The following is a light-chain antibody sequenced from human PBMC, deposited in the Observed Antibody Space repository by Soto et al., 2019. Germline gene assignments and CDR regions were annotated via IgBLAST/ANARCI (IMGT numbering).Light chain of an antibody. Sequence: QMTQSPSFLPASVGDRVTITCRASQTVAKSLNWYQQKPGKAPDLLIYATSHLHSEVPSRFSGSGSGTDFTLTINSLQPEDFATYYCQQVYRMPPTFGQGTKVDIK. V-gene: IGKV1-39*01. J-gene: IGKJ1*01. CDR2: ATS. CDR1: QTVAKS. CDR3: QQVYRMPPT.